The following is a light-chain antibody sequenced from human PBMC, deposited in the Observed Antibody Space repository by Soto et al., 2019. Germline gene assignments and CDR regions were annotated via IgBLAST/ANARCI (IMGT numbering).Light chain of an antibody. CDR3: QQYKSWPTIT. Sequence: EIVMTQSPATLSVSPGEGVTLSGRASQTVRSRIAWYQQTPGQAPRLLXYGASTRATGVPDRFSGTGSGTELTLTISSLKSEDYAVYDCQQYKSWPTITFGQGTRLEIK. J-gene: IGKJ5*01. CDR2: GAS. V-gene: IGKV3-15*01. CDR1: QTVRSR.